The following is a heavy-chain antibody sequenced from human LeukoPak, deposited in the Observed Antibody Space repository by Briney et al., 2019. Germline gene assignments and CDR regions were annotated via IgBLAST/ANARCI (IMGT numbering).Heavy chain of an antibody. CDR2: IYTSGST. CDR3: ARARYDILTGYGNYYYYYYMDV. V-gene: IGHV4-4*07. J-gene: IGHJ6*03. CDR1: GGSISSYY. D-gene: IGHD3-9*01. Sequence: SETLSLTCTVSGGSISSYYWSWIRQPPGKGLEWIGRIYTSGSTNYNPSLKSRVTMSVDTSKNQFSLKLSSVTAADTAVYYCARARYDILTGYGNYYYYYYMDVWGKGTTVTISS.